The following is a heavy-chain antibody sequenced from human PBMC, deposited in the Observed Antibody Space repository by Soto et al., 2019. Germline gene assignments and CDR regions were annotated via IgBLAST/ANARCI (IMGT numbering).Heavy chain of an antibody. D-gene: IGHD2-15*01. CDR2: ISAYNGNT. J-gene: IGHJ4*02. CDR3: ASSGYCSGGSCYSNDY. V-gene: IGHV1-18*01. Sequence: GASVKVSWKASGYTFTSYGISWARQAPGQGLEWMGWISAYNGNTNYAQKLQGRVTMTTDTSTSTAYMELRSLRSDDTAVYYCASSGYCSGGSCYSNDYWGQGTLVTVSS. CDR1: GYTFTSYG.